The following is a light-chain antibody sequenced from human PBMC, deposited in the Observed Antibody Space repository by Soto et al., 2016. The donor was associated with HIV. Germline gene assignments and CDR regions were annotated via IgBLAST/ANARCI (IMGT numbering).Light chain of an antibody. CDR1: NIGSKS. CDR3: QLWASEVV. V-gene: IGLV3-21*03. J-gene: IGLJ2*01. Sequence: SYVLTQPPSVSVAPGKTANITCGGDNIGSKSVHWYQQKPGQAPVLVVYDDRDRPSGIPERFSGSNSGNTATLTISRVEAGDEADYYCQLWASEVVFGGGTKLTVL. CDR2: DDR.